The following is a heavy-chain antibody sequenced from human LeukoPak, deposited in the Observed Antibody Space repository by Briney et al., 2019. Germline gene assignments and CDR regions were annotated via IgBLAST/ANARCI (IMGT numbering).Heavy chain of an antibody. D-gene: IGHD4-17*01. CDR2: IYTSGST. V-gene: IGHV4-4*07. CDR3: TRDTGTTGEVKFDP. CDR1: GNSFGNYY. J-gene: IGHJ5*02. Sequence: SETLSLTCTVSGNSFGNYYWSWIRQPAGKGLEWIGRIYTSGSTTYNPSLKSRVTMSVDTSKNQFSLKLSSVTAADTAVYFCTRDTGTTGEVKFDPWGQGALVTVSS.